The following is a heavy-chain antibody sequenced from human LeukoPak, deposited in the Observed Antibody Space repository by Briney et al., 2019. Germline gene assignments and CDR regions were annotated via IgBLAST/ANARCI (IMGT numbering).Heavy chain of an antibody. J-gene: IGHJ4*02. V-gene: IGHV4-31*03. D-gene: IGHD3-22*01. CDR3: ARDARRYYDSSGYYRYFDY. CDR2: IYYSGSA. CDR1: GGSISSGGYY. Sequence: PSQTLSLTCTVSGGSISSGGYYWSWIHQHPGKGLEWIGYIYYSGSAYYNPSLKSRVTVSVDTSKNQFSLKLSSVTAADTAVYYCARDARRYYDSSGYYRYFDYWGQGTLVTVSS.